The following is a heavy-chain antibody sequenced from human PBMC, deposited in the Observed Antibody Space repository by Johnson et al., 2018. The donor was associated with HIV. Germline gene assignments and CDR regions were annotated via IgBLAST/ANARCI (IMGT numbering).Heavy chain of an antibody. J-gene: IGHJ3*02. CDR3: ARRDSGSLSFDI. CDR2: ISYDGSNK. CDR1: GFTFSAYW. D-gene: IGHD1-26*01. V-gene: IGHV3-30*03. Sequence: VQLVESGGGLVQPGGSLRLSCVASGFTFSAYWMSWVRQAPGKGLEWVAVISYDGSNKYYADSVKGRCTISRDNGKNSLYMQMNNLRADDTALYYCARRDSGSLSFDIWGQGTMVIVSS.